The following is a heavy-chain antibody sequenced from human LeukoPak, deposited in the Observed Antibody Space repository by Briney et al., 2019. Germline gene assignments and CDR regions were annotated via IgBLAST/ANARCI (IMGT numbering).Heavy chain of an antibody. CDR2: INAGTGNR. Sequence: ASVKVSCKASGYTFTSYAIHWVRQAPGQRLEWMGWINAGTGNRKYSQKFQDRVTITRETSATTAYMELSSLTSEDTAVYYCARVSDDSGWDFDYWGQGTLVTVSS. CDR3: ARVSDDSGWDFDY. J-gene: IGHJ4*02. D-gene: IGHD6-19*01. V-gene: IGHV1-3*01. CDR1: GYTFTSYA.